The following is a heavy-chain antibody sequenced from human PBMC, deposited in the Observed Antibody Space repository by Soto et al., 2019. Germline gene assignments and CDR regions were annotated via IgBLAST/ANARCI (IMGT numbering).Heavy chain of an antibody. CDR2: ISSTTNYI. Sequence: GGALRLSCAASGFTFTRYSMNWVRQAPGKGLEWVSSISSTTNYIYYGDSMKGRFTISRDNAKNSLYLEMNSLRAEDTAVYYCARESEDLTSNFDYWGHGTPVPVSS. CDR1: GFTFTRYS. J-gene: IGHJ4*01. V-gene: IGHV3-21*06. CDR3: ARESEDLTSNFDY.